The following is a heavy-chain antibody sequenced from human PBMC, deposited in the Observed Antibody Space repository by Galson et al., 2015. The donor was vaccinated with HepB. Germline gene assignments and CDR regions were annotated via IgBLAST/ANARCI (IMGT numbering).Heavy chain of an antibody. D-gene: IGHD2/OR15-2a*01. CDR1: GFTFSDYW. CDR2: IKQDGSEK. V-gene: IGHV3-7*01. J-gene: IGHJ4*02. CDR3: AKDFGHYF. Sequence: SLRLSCAASGFTFSDYWMTWVRQAPGKGLEWVANIKQDGSEKHYVDSVKGRFTISRDNAKNPLYLQMNGLRAEDTAVYYCAKDFGHYFWGQGALITVSP.